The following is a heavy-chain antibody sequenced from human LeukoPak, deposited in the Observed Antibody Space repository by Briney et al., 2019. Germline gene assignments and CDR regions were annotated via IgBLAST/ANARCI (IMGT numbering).Heavy chain of an antibody. CDR1: GFIFRNYA. J-gene: IGHJ4*02. V-gene: IGHV3-23*01. CDR3: AKSLVDSSGYYDY. Sequence: GGSLRLSCAASGFIFRNYATNWVRQTPEKGLEWVSTIRGSDLSTHYADSVKGRFTISRDNPENTVYLQMNSLRAEDTAIYYCAKSLVDSSGYYDYWGQGALVTVSS. CDR2: IRGSDLST. D-gene: IGHD3-22*01.